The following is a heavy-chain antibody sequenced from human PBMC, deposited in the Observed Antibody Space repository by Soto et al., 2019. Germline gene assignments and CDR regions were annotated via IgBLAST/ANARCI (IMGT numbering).Heavy chain of an antibody. J-gene: IGHJ4*02. CDR1: GGSLSDINW. CDR3: ARGGRHGDYDF. Sequence: SETLSLTCAVSGGSLSDINWWSWVRQPPGKRLEWIGEIFPSGSTNYNPSLESRVTISADRSKNQLSLKLTSVTAADTAVYHCARGGRHGDYDFWGQGTLVTVSS. D-gene: IGHD4-17*01. CDR2: IFPSGST. V-gene: IGHV4-4*02.